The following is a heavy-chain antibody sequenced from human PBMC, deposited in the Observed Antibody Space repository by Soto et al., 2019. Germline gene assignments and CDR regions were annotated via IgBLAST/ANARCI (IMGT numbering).Heavy chain of an antibody. CDR2: IKQDGSEK. CDR3: ARDQLFDSSSSLPLYYYYGMDV. J-gene: IGHJ6*02. V-gene: IGHV3-7*05. Sequence: GGSLRLSCAASGFTFSSYWMSWVRQAPGKGLEWVANIKQDGSEKYYVDSVKGRFTISRDNAKNSLYLQMNSLRAEDTAVYYCARDQLFDSSSSLPLYYYYGMDVWGQGTTVTVSS. CDR1: GFTFSSYW. D-gene: IGHD6-6*01.